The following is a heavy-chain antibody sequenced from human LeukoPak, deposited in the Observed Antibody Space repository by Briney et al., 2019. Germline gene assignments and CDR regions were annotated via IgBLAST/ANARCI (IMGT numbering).Heavy chain of an antibody. Sequence: PGGSLRLSCAASGFTFSTYGMHWVRQAPGKGLEWVSGISWNSGSIGYADSVKGRFTISRDNDEKTVYLQMNSLRREDTAIYYCAKDVAMTYRGYFDLWGRGTQVTVSS. D-gene: IGHD2-15*01. V-gene: IGHV3-9*01. CDR3: AKDVAMTYRGYFDL. CDR2: ISWNSGSI. CDR1: GFTFSTYG. J-gene: IGHJ2*01.